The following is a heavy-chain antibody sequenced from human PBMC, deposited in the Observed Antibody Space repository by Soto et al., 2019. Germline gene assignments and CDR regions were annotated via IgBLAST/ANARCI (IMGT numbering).Heavy chain of an antibody. Sequence: GGSMMLFCASSGFTISSYSMILVRQAPGKGLEWVSAISGSGGSTYYADSVKGRFTISRDNSKNTLYLQMNSLRAEDTAVYYCAKDTDLLGYGMDVWGQGTTVTVSS. D-gene: IGHD3-10*01. CDR2: ISGSGGST. J-gene: IGHJ6*02. CDR1: GFTISSYS. CDR3: AKDTDLLGYGMDV. V-gene: IGHV3-23*01.